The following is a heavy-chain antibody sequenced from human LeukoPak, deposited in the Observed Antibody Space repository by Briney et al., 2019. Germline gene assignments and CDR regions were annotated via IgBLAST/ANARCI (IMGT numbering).Heavy chain of an antibody. CDR3: ARDVGSCSGGRCYDALDV. CDR1: GSGFTFSEFW. D-gene: IGHD2-15*01. CDR2: IKGDGSET. V-gene: IGHV3-7*01. Sequence: PGGSLRLSCVASGSGFTFSEFWMGWVRQAPGERLEWVANIKGDGSETYYVDSVKGRFTISRDNAKNSLFLQMNSLRAEDTALYYCARDVGSCSGGRCYDALDVWGRGTMVTVSS. J-gene: IGHJ3*01.